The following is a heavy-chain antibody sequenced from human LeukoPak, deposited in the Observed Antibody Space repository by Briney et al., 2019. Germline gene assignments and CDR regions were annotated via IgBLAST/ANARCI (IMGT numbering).Heavy chain of an antibody. D-gene: IGHD6-13*01. CDR2: INAGNGNT. CDR3: ARGSGSRRQLVRGDSDY. V-gene: IGHV1-3*01. Sequence: ASVKVSCKASGYTFTSYAMHWVRQAPGQRLEWMGWINAGNGNTKYSQKFQGRVTITRDTSASTAYMELSSLRSEDTAVYYCARGSGSRRQLVRGDSDYWGQGTLVTVSS. CDR1: GYTFTSYA. J-gene: IGHJ4*02.